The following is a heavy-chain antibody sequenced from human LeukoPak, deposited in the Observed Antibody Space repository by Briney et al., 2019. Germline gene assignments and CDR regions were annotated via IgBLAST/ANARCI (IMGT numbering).Heavy chain of an antibody. D-gene: IGHD5-18*01. Sequence: PGGSLRLSCAASGLTFSDFWMTWVRQAPGKGLEWVASIKRDGSTQYYVDAVKGRFTISRDNAKTSLFLQMNSLTPADTAVYFCARWGYTSPCCYIDYWGQGTPVTVSS. CDR2: IKRDGSTQ. CDR3: ARWGYTSPCCYIDY. J-gene: IGHJ4*02. CDR1: GLTFSDFW. V-gene: IGHV3-7*01.